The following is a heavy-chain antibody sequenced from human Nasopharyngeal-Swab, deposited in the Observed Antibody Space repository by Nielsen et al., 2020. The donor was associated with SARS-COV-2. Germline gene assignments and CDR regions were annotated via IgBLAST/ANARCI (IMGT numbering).Heavy chain of an antibody. D-gene: IGHD2-8*01. V-gene: IGHV3-30*18. CDR3: AKDASVYGIPYYFDY. Sequence: GESPKISCAASGFTFSSYGMHWVRQAPGKGLEWVAVISYDGSNKYYADSVKGRFTISRDNSKNTLYLQMNSLRAEDTAVFYCAKDASVYGIPYYFDYWGQGTLVTVSS. CDR2: ISYDGSNK. J-gene: IGHJ4*02. CDR1: GFTFSSYG.